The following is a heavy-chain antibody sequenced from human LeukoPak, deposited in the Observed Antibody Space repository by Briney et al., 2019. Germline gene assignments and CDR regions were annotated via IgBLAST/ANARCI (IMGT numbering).Heavy chain of an antibody. Sequence: GGSLRLSCAASGFTFSSYWMSWVRQPPGKGLEGVANIKQDGREKYYVDSVKGRFTISRDNAKNSLYLQMNSLRAEDTAVYYCARTSGSYDAFDIWGQGTMVTVSS. CDR1: GFTFSSYW. CDR2: IKQDGREK. J-gene: IGHJ3*02. V-gene: IGHV3-7*01. CDR3: ARTSGSYDAFDI. D-gene: IGHD1-26*01.